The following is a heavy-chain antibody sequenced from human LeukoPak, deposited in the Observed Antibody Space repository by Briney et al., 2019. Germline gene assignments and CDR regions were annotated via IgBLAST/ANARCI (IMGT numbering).Heavy chain of an antibody. CDR1: GGTFSSYA. V-gene: IGHV1-69*04. D-gene: IGHD4-23*01. Sequence: AASVKVSCKASGGTFSSYAISWVRQAPGQGLEWMGRIIPILGIANYAQKFQGRVTITADKSTSTAYMELSSLRSEDTAVYYCAREPSFHDYGGNSDAFDIWGQGTMVTVSS. CDR2: IIPILGIA. J-gene: IGHJ3*02. CDR3: AREPSFHDYGGNSDAFDI.